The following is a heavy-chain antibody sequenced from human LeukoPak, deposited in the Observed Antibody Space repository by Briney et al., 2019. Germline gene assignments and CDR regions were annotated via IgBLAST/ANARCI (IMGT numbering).Heavy chain of an antibody. Sequence: PSDTLSLTFTLSGGSISSYSSSWIRQPPRKGLEWVGYIYYSGSTTYNPSLKSRVTISVDTSKNQFSLKLSSVTAADTAVYYCASSRIAARHYGMDVWGQGTTVTVSS. CDR3: ASSRIAARHYGMDV. CDR1: GGSISSYS. D-gene: IGHD6-6*01. V-gene: IGHV4-59*07. J-gene: IGHJ6*02. CDR2: IYYSGST.